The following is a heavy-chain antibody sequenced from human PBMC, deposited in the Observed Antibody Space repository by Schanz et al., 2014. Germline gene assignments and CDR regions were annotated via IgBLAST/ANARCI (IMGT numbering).Heavy chain of an antibody. CDR2: IWSDGSGK. CDR3: ARDFDDRRGYGSGYCLGDCMDV. J-gene: IGHJ6*02. D-gene: IGHD3-10*01. V-gene: IGHV3-33*01. CDR1: GFAFSVYG. Sequence: QVQMVESGGGVVQPGRSLRLSCAASGFAFSVYGMHWVRQAPGKGPEWVAVIWSDGSGKYYADSVKGRFTISRDSPKNTLYLQMNSLRAEDTAVYYCARDFDDRRGYGSGYCLGDCMDVWGQGTTXTVSS.